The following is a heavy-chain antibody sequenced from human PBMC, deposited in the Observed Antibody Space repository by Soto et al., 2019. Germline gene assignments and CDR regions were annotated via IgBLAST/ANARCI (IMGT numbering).Heavy chain of an antibody. J-gene: IGHJ6*02. Sequence: ASVKVSCKASGGTFSSYDIRWVRQAPGQGLEWMGGIIPIFGTANYAQKFQGRVTITADKSTSTAYMELSSLRSEDTAVYYCARGHLLEWSTRLGMDVWGQGTTFTVS. V-gene: IGHV1-69*06. CDR1: GGTFSSYD. CDR2: IIPIFGTA. CDR3: ARGHLLEWSTRLGMDV. D-gene: IGHD3-3*01.